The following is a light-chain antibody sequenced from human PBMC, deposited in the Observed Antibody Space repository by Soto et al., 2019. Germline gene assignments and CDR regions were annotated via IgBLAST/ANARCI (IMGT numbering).Light chain of an antibody. CDR1: QDISIY. Sequence: IQLTQSPSSLSASVGDRVTITCRASQDISIYLAWYQQKPGEAPKLLIYAASNRATGIPARFSGSGSGRDFTLTISSLEPEDFSVYYCQQRYNWPITFGQGTRLEI. J-gene: IGKJ5*01. V-gene: IGKV1-9*01. CDR2: AAS. CDR3: QQRYNWPIT.